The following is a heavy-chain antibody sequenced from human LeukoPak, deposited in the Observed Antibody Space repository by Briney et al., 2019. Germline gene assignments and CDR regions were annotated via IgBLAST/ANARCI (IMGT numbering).Heavy chain of an antibody. CDR1: GGTFSSYG. D-gene: IGHD3-3*01. V-gene: IGHV1-69*05. J-gene: IGHJ6*03. CDR2: IIPIFDTA. Sequence: ASVKVSCKASGGTFSSYGVSWVRQAPGQGLEWMGGIIPIFDTANYAHKFQGRVTLTTDESTSTAYMELSSLRSEDTAVYYCARGREWSTGGRWSMDVWGKGTTVTVSS. CDR3: ARGREWSTGGRWSMDV.